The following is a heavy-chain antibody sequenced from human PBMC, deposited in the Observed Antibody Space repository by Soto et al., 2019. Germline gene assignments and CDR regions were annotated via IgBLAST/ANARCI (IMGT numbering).Heavy chain of an antibody. V-gene: IGHV1-18*04. CDR2: ISAYNGNT. CDR3: ASTWGDSSGYYYGGY. J-gene: IGHJ4*02. D-gene: IGHD3-22*01. Sequence: ASVKVSCKAPGYTFTSYGISWVRQAPGQGLEWMGWISAYNGNTNYAQKLQGRVTMTTDTSTSTAYMELRSLRSDDTAVYYCASTWGDSSGYYYGGYWGQGTLVTVSS. CDR1: GYTFTSYG.